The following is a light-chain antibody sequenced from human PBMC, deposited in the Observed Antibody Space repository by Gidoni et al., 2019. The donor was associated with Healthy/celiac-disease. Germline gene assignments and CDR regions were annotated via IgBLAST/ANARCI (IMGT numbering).Light chain of an antibody. V-gene: IGLV1-47*01. CDR1: SSNIGSNY. CDR2: RNN. CDR3: AAWDDSLSGWV. J-gene: IGLJ3*02. Sequence: PGGGVTISCSGSSSNIGSNYVYWYQQLPGTAPKLLIYRNNQRPSGVPDRFSGSKSGTSASLAISGLRSEDEADYYCAAWDDSLSGWVFGGGTKLTVL.